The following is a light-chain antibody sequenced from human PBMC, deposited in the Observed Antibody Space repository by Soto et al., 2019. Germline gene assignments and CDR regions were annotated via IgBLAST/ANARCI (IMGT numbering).Light chain of an antibody. V-gene: IGLV1-47*01. CDR2: RNN. CDR1: SSNIGNNY. J-gene: IGLJ1*01. CDR3: AAWDESLCVP. Sequence: HSVRTKPPAASGTPGQRVTISFSGSSSNIGNNYVYWYQQLPGTAPKLLIYRNNQRPSGVPDRFSGSKSGTSASLAISGLRSADATDYYCAAWDESLCVPFGTGTKVTVL.